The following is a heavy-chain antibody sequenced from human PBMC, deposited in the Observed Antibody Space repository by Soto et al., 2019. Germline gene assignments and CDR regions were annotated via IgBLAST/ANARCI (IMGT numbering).Heavy chain of an antibody. CDR2: ISAYNGNT. CDR1: GYTFTSYG. J-gene: IGHJ4*02. CDR3: ARVTDIVVVPAAETLDY. Sequence: ASVKVSCKASGYTFTSYGISWVRQAPGQGLEWMGWISAYNGNTNYAQKLQGRVTMTTDTSTSTAYMELRSLRSDDTAVYYCARVTDIVVVPAAETLDYWGQGTLVTVSS. V-gene: IGHV1-18*01. D-gene: IGHD2-2*01.